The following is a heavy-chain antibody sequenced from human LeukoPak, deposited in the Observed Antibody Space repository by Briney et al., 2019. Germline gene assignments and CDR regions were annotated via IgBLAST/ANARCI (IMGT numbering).Heavy chain of an antibody. CDR3: ASQLGGTTFH. CDR1: GVSISSYF. V-gene: IGHV4-59*01. J-gene: IGHJ4*02. CDR2: VYYNGIT. Sequence: SETLSLTCTVSGVSISSYFWSWIRQPPGKGLEWIGYVYYNGITNYNPSLKSRVSISLDTSKSQFSLKLNSVTAEDTAVYYCASQLGGTTFHWRRGTLVTVSS. D-gene: IGHD1-1*01.